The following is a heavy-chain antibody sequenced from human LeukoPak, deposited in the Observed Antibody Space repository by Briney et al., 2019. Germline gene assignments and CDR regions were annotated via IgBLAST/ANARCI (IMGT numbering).Heavy chain of an antibody. Sequence: ASVKVSCKVSGYTLTELSMHWVRQAPGKGREWMGGFDPEDGETIYAQKFQGRVTMTEDTSTDTAYMELSSLRFEDTAVYYCAILAYGDYVSWFDPWGQGTLVTVSS. J-gene: IGHJ5*02. CDR2: FDPEDGET. CDR3: AILAYGDYVSWFDP. V-gene: IGHV1-24*01. CDR1: GYTLTELS. D-gene: IGHD4-17*01.